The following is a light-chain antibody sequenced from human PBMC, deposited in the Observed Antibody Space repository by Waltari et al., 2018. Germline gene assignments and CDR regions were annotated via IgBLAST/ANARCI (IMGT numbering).Light chain of an antibody. CDR2: KAS. Sequence: DIQMTQSPSTLSTSIGDRVPITCRASQSIGSWFAWYSQKPGKPPNLLTYKASSLETGVPSRFSGRGSGTEFTLTISSLQPDDSATYYCQQYSGYSRTFGQGTKVEIK. V-gene: IGKV1-5*03. CDR1: QSIGSW. J-gene: IGKJ1*01. CDR3: QQYSGYSRT.